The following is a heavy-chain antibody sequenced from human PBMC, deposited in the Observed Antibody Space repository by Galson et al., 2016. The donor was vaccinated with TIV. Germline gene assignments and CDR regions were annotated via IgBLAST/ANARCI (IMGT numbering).Heavy chain of an antibody. D-gene: IGHD2-21*01. CDR3: SRDPTSRPRVVCLYDSYGTDV. CDR1: GYSFTSYG. J-gene: IGHJ6*04. V-gene: IGHV1-18*01. Sequence: SVKVSCKASGYSFTSYGVSWVRQAPGQGLEWMGWISGYNENTYYAQNFQGRVTMTTDTSTSTAYLELRSPRSDDPADYYCSRDPTSRPRVVCLYDSYGTDVWGEGTTLTVSP. CDR2: ISGYNENT.